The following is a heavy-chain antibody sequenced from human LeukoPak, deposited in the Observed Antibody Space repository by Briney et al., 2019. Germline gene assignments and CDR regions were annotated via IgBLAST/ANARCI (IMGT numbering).Heavy chain of an antibody. Sequence: GRSLRLSCAASGFTFSSYSMTWVRQAPGKGLEWVSSISSSSSYIYFADSVKGRFTISRDNAKNSLYLQMNSLRTEDTAVYYCATWGRHDAFDIWGQGTMVTVSS. CDR2: ISSSSSYI. V-gene: IGHV3-21*01. D-gene: IGHD3-16*01. J-gene: IGHJ3*02. CDR3: ATWGRHDAFDI. CDR1: GFTFSSYS.